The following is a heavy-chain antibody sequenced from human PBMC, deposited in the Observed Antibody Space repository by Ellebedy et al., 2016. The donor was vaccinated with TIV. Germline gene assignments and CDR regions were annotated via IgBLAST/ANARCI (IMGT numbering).Heavy chain of an antibody. V-gene: IGHV4-34*01. CDR2: INHSGST. J-gene: IGHJ5*02. CDR1: GGSFSGYY. CDR3: ARAHCSGGSCYRVRWFDP. Sequence: SETLSLXXAVYGGSFSGYYWSWIRQPPGKGLEWIGEINHSGSTNYNPSLKSRVTISVDTSKNQFSLKLSSVTAADTAVYYCARAHCSGGSCYRVRWFDPWGQGTLVTVSS. D-gene: IGHD2-15*01.